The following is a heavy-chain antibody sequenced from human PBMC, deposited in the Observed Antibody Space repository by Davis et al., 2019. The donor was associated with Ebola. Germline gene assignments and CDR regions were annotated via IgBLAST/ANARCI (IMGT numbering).Heavy chain of an antibody. CDR2: IRYDGSNK. CDR3: AKDPPGGEYLDH. CDR1: GVTFSTFD. J-gene: IGHJ4*02. D-gene: IGHD3-16*01. Sequence: PGGSLRLSCAASGVTFSTFDMHWVRQAPGRGLEWVAFIRYDGSNKYYADSVKGRFTISRDNSKNRLYLQMNSLRAEDTAMYYCAKDPPGGEYLDHWGQGTPVTVSS. V-gene: IGHV3-30*02.